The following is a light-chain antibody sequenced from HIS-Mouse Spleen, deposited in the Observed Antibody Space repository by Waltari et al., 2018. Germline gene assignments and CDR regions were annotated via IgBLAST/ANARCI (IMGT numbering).Light chain of an antibody. J-gene: IGKJ1*01. CDR2: AAS. CDR3: QQSYSTPRT. V-gene: IGKV1-39*01. Sequence: DIQMTQSPSSLSASVGDRVTITCRASQSMSSYLNWYQQKPGKAPKLLIYAASSLQRGVPSRFSGSGSGTDFTLTISSLQPEDCATYYCQQSYSTPRTFGQGTKVEIK. CDR1: QSMSSY.